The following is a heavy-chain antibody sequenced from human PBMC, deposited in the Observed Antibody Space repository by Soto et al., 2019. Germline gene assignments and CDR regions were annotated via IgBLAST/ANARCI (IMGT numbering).Heavy chain of an antibody. Sequence: QVQLQESGPGLVKPSETLSLTCTVSGGSISSYYWSWIRQPPGKGLEWIGYIYYSGSTNYNPSLRSRVTISVDTSKRQFSLRLSSVTAADTAVYYCARRYGANFDYWGQGTLVTVSS. CDR1: GGSISSYY. J-gene: IGHJ4*02. CDR2: IYYSGST. CDR3: ARRYGANFDY. D-gene: IGHD4-17*01. V-gene: IGHV4-59*08.